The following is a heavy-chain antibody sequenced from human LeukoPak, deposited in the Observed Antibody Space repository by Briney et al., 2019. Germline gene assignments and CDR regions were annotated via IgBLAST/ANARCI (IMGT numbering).Heavy chain of an antibody. CDR3: ATDTKIAVAGVFFIY. D-gene: IGHD3-22*01. Sequence: GASVKVSCKVSGYTLTELSMHWVRQAPGKGLEWMGGFDPEDGETIYAQKFQGRVTMTEDTPTDTAYMELSSLRSEDTAVYYCATDTKIAVAGVFFIYWGQGTLVTVSS. J-gene: IGHJ4*02. CDR1: GYTLTELS. CDR2: FDPEDGET. V-gene: IGHV1-24*01.